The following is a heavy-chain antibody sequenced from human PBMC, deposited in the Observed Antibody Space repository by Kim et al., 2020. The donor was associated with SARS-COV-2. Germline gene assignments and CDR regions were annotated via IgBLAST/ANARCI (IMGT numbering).Heavy chain of an antibody. Sequence: GGSLRLSCAASGFTFSSYSMNWVRQAPGKGLEWVSYISSSSSTIYYADSVKGRFTISRDNAKNSLYLQMNSLRDEDTAVYYCAREGNWLVRARMFGYWGQGTLVTVSS. J-gene: IGHJ4*02. CDR1: GFTFSSYS. CDR3: AREGNWLVRARMFGY. D-gene: IGHD6-19*01. CDR2: ISSSSSTI. V-gene: IGHV3-48*02.